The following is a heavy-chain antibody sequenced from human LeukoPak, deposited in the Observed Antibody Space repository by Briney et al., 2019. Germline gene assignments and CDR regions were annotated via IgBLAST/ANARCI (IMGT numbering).Heavy chain of an antibody. V-gene: IGHV3-23*01. D-gene: IGHD6-19*01. CDR1: GFTFSSYA. CDR2: MSGSGDWT. CDR3: AKMPVSYSSGWSVFDY. Sequence: GGSLRLSCAASGFTFSSYAMSWVRQAPGKGLEWVSGMSGSGDWTFYADSVKGRFTISRDNSKNTLYLQMNSLRAEDTAVYYCAKMPVSYSSGWSVFDYWGQGNLVTVSS. J-gene: IGHJ4*02.